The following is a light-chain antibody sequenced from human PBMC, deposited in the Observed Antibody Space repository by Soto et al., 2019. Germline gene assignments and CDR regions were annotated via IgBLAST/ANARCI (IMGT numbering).Light chain of an antibody. CDR1: SSDVGAYNY. V-gene: IGLV2-8*01. Sequence: QSVLTQPPSASGSPGQSATLSCTGTSSDVGAYNYVSWYQQHPGKAPKLVIYEVSKRPSGVPDRFSGSQSGNTASLTVSGLQAEDEADYYCSSYAGSDNLVFGGGTKLTVL. J-gene: IGLJ3*02. CDR2: EVS. CDR3: SSYAGSDNLV.